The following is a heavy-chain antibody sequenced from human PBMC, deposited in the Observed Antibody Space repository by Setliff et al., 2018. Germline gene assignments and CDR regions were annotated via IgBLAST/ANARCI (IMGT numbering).Heavy chain of an antibody. CDR1: GFNFNLYN. CDR3: ARDEVNCSGSKCYSGFDS. CDR2: IISNSLTI. D-gene: IGHD2-15*01. Sequence: GGSLRLSCAASGFNFNLYNMNWVRQAPGKGLEWVSYIISNSLTIHYADSVRGRFTVSRDNARNSLYLQMNNLRAEDTAVYYCARDEVNCSGSKCYSGFDSWGQGTLVTVSA. J-gene: IGHJ4*02. V-gene: IGHV3-48*01.